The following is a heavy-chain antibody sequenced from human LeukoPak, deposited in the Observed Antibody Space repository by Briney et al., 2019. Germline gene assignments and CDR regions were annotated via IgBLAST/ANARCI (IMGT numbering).Heavy chain of an antibody. D-gene: IGHD6-6*01. Sequence: GGSLRLSCAASGFTFSSHGMNWVRQAPGKGLEWVAFIRYDGSNKYYADSVKGRFTISRDNAKNSLYLQMNSLRAEDTAVYYCARDRRDGSSPTDYWGQGTLVTVSS. CDR1: GFTFSSHG. CDR3: ARDRRDGSSPTDY. V-gene: IGHV3-30*02. CDR2: IRYDGSNK. J-gene: IGHJ4*02.